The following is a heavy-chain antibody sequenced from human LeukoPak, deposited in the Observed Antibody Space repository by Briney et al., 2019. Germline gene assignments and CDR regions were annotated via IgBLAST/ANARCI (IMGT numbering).Heavy chain of an antibody. CDR1: GYTFSDYTFTNYG. Sequence: ASVKVSFKASGYTFSDYTFTNYGISWVRQAPGQGLEWMGRINPNSGGTNYAQKFQGRVTMTRDTSISTAYMELSRLRSDDTAVYYCARISGYYDSSGYPHILPDYWGQGTLVTVSS. J-gene: IGHJ4*02. CDR3: ARISGYYDSSGYPHILPDY. CDR2: INPNSGGT. V-gene: IGHV1-2*06. D-gene: IGHD3-22*01.